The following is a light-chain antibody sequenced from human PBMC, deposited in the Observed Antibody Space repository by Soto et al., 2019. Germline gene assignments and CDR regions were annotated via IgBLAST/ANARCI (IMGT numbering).Light chain of an antibody. CDR2: AAS. V-gene: IGKV1D-16*01. CDR3: QQYNIYPLT. J-gene: IGKJ4*01. Sequence: DVQMTQSPSSLSASVGDRVTITCRASQDINSYLAWYQQKPGNAPKSLIYAASSLQTGVPSRVSGSESGTDFPLNINHLQPEDSATYYCQQYNIYPLTFGGGTKVEIK. CDR1: QDINSY.